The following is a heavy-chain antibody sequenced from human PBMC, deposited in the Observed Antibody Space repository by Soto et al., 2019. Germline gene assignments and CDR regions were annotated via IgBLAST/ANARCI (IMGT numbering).Heavy chain of an antibody. CDR2: IYYTGST. CDR1: GGSVSRYY. V-gene: IGHV4-59*02. J-gene: IGHJ2*01. CDR3: ARFTTGTTPRVDWSLDL. Sequence: QVQLQESGPGLVRPSETLSLTCTVSGGSVSRYYWTWIRQPPGKGLEWIGYIYYTGSTNYNPSLESRVTISLDTAKNQFSLRLSSVTAADAAVYYCARFTTGTTPRVDWSLDLWGRGTLVTVSS. D-gene: IGHD1-1*01.